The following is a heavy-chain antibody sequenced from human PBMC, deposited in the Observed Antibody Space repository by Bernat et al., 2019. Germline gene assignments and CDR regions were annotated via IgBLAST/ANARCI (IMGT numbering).Heavy chain of an antibody. J-gene: IGHJ4*02. V-gene: IGHV3-7*04. CDR3: ARAQDVVVVDTYFDY. CDR1: GFTVSSNY. D-gene: IGHD2-15*01. Sequence: EVQLVESGGGLIQPGGSLRLSCAASGFTVSSNYLTWVRQVPGKGLEWVANIIQDGSEKYYLDSVRGRFTISRDNAKNSLYLQMNSLRAEDTAVYYCARAQDVVVVDTYFDYWGQGTLVTVSS. CDR2: IIQDGSEK.